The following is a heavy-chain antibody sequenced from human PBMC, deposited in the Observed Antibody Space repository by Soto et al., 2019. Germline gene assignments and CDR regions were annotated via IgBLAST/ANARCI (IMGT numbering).Heavy chain of an antibody. CDR1: GYTFTSYG. CDR2: ISAYNGNT. J-gene: IGHJ5*02. V-gene: IGHV1-18*04. D-gene: IGHD5-18*01. Sequence: ASVKVSCKASGYTFTSYGISWVRQAPGQGLEWMGWISAYNGNTNYAQKLQGRGTMTTDTSTSTADMELRSQRSDDRAVYYCARVFRENPLWIQVWVNKGVWFDPWGQGTLVTVSS. CDR3: ARVFRENPLWIQVWVNKGVWFDP.